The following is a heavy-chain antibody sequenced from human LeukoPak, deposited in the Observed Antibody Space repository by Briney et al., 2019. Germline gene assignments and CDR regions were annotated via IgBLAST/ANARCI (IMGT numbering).Heavy chain of an antibody. V-gene: IGHV4-34*01. CDR2: INHSGST. J-gene: IGHJ4*02. CDR1: GGSFSGYY. Sequence: PSETLSLTCAVYGGSFSGYYWSWIRQPPGKGLEWIGEINHSGSTNYNPSLKSRVTISVDTSKNQFSLKLSSVTAADTAVYYCARDVGPRSPKTGRVDYWGQGTLVTVSS. D-gene: IGHD1-1*01. CDR3: ARDVGPRSPKTGRVDY.